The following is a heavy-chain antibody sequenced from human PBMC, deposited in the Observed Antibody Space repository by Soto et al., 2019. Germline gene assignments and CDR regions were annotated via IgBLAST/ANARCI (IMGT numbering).Heavy chain of an antibody. CDR3: ARAHLYYYGSGSYSAGYGMDV. D-gene: IGHD3-10*01. CDR1: GGTFSSYA. J-gene: IGHJ6*02. CDR2: IIPIFGTA. V-gene: IGHV1-69*06. Sequence: QVQLVQSGAEVKKPGSSVKVSCKASGGTFSSYAISWVRHAPGQGLEWMGGIIPIFGTANYAQKFQGRVTITADKSTGTAYMELSSLRSEDTAVYYCARAHLYYYGSGSYSAGYGMDVWCQGTTVTVSS.